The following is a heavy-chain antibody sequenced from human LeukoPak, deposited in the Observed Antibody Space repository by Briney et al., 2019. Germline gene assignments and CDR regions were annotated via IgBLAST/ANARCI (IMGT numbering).Heavy chain of an antibody. CDR1: WFSLSTSGVG. V-gene: IGHV2-5*01. CDR3: EHRQRAEDYFFDI. J-gene: IGHJ4*02. D-gene: IGHD1-14*01. Sequence: SGPTLVNPTQTLTLTCTFSWFSLSTSGVGVGWIRQPPGKALEWLALIYWNDDKRYSPSLKSRLTITRNTSKYQVVLTLTNTDTVETATYYREHRQRAEDYFFDIWGQGTLGTVSS. CDR2: IYWNDDK.